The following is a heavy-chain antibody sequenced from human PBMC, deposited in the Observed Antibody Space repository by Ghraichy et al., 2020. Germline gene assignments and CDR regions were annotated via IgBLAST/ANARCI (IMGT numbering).Heavy chain of an antibody. CDR2: INHSGST. J-gene: IGHJ4*02. Sequence: SETLSLTCAVYGGSFSGYYWSWIRQPPGKGLEWSGEINHSGSTNYNPSLKSRVTISVDTSKNQFSLKLSSVTAADTAVYYCARAYYDFWSGYCLDYWGQGTLVTVSS. D-gene: IGHD3-3*01. CDR1: GGSFSGYY. V-gene: IGHV4-34*01. CDR3: ARAYYDFWSGYCLDY.